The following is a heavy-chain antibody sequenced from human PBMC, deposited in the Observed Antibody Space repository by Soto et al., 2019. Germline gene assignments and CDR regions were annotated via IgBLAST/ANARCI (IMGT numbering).Heavy chain of an antibody. J-gene: IGHJ4*02. D-gene: IGHD3-16*02. Sequence: GPSGKVSCKTSGYSFTGYYMQWVRQAPRQGLEWMGWINPNSGGTNYAQKFQGWVTMTRDTSISTAYMELSRLRSDDTAVYYCARGAPIMITFGGVIVIHPFDYWGQGTLVTVSS. CDR3: ARGAPIMITFGGVIVIHPFDY. CDR2: INPNSGGT. V-gene: IGHV1-2*04. CDR1: GYSFTGYY.